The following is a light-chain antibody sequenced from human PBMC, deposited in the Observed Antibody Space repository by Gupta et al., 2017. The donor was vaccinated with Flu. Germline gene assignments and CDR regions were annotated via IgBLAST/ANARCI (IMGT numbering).Light chain of an antibody. Sequence: QSVLTQPPSVSAAPGHKVTLSCSGNSSNLGNHYVSWYQLVPGTAPKLLIFEDTKRPSVIHDRFSGSKSGTSATLGINGLQTGDEADDYCATWDSGLRAGVFGGGTTLTVL. V-gene: IGLV1-51*02. CDR3: ATWDSGLRAGV. CDR1: SSNLGNHY. CDR2: EDT. J-gene: IGLJ3*02.